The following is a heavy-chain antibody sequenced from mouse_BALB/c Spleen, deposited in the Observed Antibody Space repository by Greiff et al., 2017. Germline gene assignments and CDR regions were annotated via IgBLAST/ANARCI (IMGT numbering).Heavy chain of an antibody. D-gene: IGHD1-1*02. CDR2: IYPGSGST. J-gene: IGHJ4*01. V-gene: IGHV1S22*01. CDR3: SGYYYAMDY. CDR1: GYTFTSYW. Sequence: LQQPGSELVRPGASVKLSCKASGYTFTSYWMHWVKQRPGQGLEWIGNIYPGSGSTNYDEKFKSKATLTVDTSSSTAYMQLSSLTSEDSAVYYCSGYYYAMDYWGQGTSVTVSS.